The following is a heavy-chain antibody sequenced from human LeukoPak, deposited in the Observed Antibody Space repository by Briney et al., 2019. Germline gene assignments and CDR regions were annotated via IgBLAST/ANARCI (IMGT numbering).Heavy chain of an antibody. D-gene: IGHD6-13*01. CDR1: GGSISSYY. CDR3: ARGGDSSHPVDY. V-gene: IGHV4-4*07. J-gene: IGHJ4*02. Sequence: SETLSLTCTVSGGSISSYYWSWIRQPAGKGLEWIGRIYTSGSTYYNPSLKSRVTISVDTSKNQFSLKLSSVTAADTAVYYCARGGDSSHPVDYWGQGTLVTVSS. CDR2: IYTSGST.